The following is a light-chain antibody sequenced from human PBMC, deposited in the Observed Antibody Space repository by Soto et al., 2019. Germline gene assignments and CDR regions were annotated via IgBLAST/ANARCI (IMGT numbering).Light chain of an antibody. CDR2: LDSDXXX. J-gene: IGLJ2*01. Sequence: QPVLTQSPSASASLGASVKLTCTLSSGHSSYAIAWHQQQPEKCPRYLKKLDSDXXXPXXXXXXXXXSGSSSGAERYLTXXXLQSEDXAXYYCQTWGTGIHVVFGGGTKLTVL. CDR1: SGHSSYA. V-gene: IGLV4-69*01. CDR3: QTWGTGIHVV.